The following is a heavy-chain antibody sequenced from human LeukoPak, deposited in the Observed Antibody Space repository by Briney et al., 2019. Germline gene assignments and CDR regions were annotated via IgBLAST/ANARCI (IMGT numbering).Heavy chain of an antibody. CDR1: GGSISTYY. CDR2: ISASGGT. CDR3: ARSPHNSAWYEKWFDP. D-gene: IGHD6-19*01. J-gene: IGHJ5*02. Sequence: PSETLSLTCTVSGGSISTYYWSWIRQSPGKGLEGIADISASGGTNYNPSLESRVTVSIDSSKNQFSLKLSSVTAADTAVFYCARSPHNSAWYEKWFDPWGQGTLVTVSS. V-gene: IGHV4-4*08.